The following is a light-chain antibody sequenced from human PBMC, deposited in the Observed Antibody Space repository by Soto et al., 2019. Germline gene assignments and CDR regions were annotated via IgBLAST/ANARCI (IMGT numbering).Light chain of an antibody. Sequence: DIQMTQSPSSLSASVGDRVTITCRASQSIKSYLNWYQQKPGKAPNLLIYGASSVQSGVPSRFSGSGSGTDFTLSISSLQPEDFATYYFQQGYLTPLTFGGGTNVEIK. CDR3: QQGYLTPLT. CDR1: QSIKSY. CDR2: GAS. V-gene: IGKV1-39*01. J-gene: IGKJ4*01.